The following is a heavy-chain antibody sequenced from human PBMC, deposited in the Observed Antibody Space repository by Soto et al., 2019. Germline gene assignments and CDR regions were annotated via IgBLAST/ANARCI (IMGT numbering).Heavy chain of an antibody. D-gene: IGHD2-15*01. Sequence: VASVKVSCKASGYTFTSYGISWVRQAPGHGLEWMGWISGYNGHASYAQKFRGRVTMTIDTSTNTAYMDLTTLTSDDSGVYYCAKDQDWLGPWGQGTLVTVSS. CDR2: ISGYNGHA. CDR3: AKDQDWLGP. J-gene: IGHJ5*02. CDR1: GYTFTSYG. V-gene: IGHV1-18*01.